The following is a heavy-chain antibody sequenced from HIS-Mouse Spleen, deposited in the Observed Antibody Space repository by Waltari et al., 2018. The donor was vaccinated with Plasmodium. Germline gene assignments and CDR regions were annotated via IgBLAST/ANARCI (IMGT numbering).Heavy chain of an antibody. CDR3: ARDPPLSITGDLDAFDI. V-gene: IGHV3-21*01. J-gene: IGHJ3*02. D-gene: IGHD7-27*01. CDR2: ISSSSSYI. Sequence: EVQLVESGGGLVKPGGSLSLSCAASGFTFSSYTINWVRQAPGKGLEWVSSISSSSSYIYYADSVKGRFTISRDNAKNSLYLQMNSLRAEDTAVYYCARDPPLSITGDLDAFDIWGQGTMVTVSS. CDR1: GFTFSSYT.